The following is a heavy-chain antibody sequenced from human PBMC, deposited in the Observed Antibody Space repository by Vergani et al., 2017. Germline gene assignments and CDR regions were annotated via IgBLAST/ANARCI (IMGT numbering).Heavy chain of an antibody. CDR2: IKQDGSEK. D-gene: IGHD2-2*01. V-gene: IGHV3-7*03. J-gene: IGHJ4*02. CDR1: GFTFSSYW. Sequence: EVQLVESGGGLVQPGGSLRLSCAASGFTFSSYWMSWVRQAPGKGLEWVANIKQDGSEKYYVDSVKGRFTISRDNAKNSLYLQMNSLRAEDTAVYYCAFTSRSKYQLLDYWGQGTLVTVSS. CDR3: AFTSRSKYQLLDY.